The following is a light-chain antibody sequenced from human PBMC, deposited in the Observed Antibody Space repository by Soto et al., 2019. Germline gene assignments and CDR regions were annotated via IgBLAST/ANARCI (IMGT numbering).Light chain of an antibody. CDR3: ATWDDSLNGVV. CDR2: STN. Sequence: QSVLTQPPSASGTPGQRVTISCSGSSSNIGRNAVNWYQQLPGTTPKLLIYSTNQRPSGVPDRFSGSKSGTSASLAISGLQSEYEADYCCATWDDSLNGVVFGGGTKLTVL. V-gene: IGLV1-44*01. J-gene: IGLJ2*01. CDR1: SSNIGRNA.